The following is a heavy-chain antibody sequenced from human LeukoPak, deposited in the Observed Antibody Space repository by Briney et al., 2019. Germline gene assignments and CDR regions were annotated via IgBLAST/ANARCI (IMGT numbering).Heavy chain of an antibody. CDR3: ARARYGDPTAFDY. CDR2: ISGSGGST. CDR1: GFTFSSYA. D-gene: IGHD4-17*01. J-gene: IGHJ4*02. V-gene: IGHV3-23*01. Sequence: GGSLRLSCAASGFTFSSYAMRWVRQAPGKGLEWVSAISGSGGSTYYADSVKGRFTISRDNSKNTLYLQMNSLRAEDTAVYYCARARYGDPTAFDYWGQGTLVTVSS.